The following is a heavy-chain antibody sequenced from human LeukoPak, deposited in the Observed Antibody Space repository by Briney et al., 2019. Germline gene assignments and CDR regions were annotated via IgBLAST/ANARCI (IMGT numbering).Heavy chain of an antibody. CDR2: INHSGST. CDR1: GGSFSGYY. V-gene: IGHV4-34*01. CDR3: ARDQQWLVRSWFDP. Sequence: PSETLSLTCAVYGGSFSGYYWSWIRQPPGKGLEWIEEINHSGSTNYNSSLKSRVTISVDTSKNQFSLKLSSVTAADTAVYYCARDQQWLVRSWFDPWGQGTLVTVSS. J-gene: IGHJ5*02. D-gene: IGHD6-19*01.